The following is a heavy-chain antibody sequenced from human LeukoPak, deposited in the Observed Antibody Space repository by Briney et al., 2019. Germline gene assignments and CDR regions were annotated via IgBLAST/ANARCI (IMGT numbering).Heavy chain of an antibody. D-gene: IGHD3-22*01. CDR1: GGSISSGSYY. CDR2: IYYSGST. V-gene: IGHV4-61*01. CDR3: TRGSIAYYYMDV. J-gene: IGHJ6*03. Sequence: SQTLSLTCTVSGGSISSGSYYWSWIRQPPGKGLEWIGNIYYSGSTNYNPSLKSRVTMSVDTSKNQFSLKLSSVTAADTAVYYCTRGSIAYYYMDVWGKGTTVTISS.